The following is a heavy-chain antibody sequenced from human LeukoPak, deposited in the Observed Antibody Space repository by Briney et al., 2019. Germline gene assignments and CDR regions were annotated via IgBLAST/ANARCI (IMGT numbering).Heavy chain of an antibody. CDR3: GRCYPYYFDH. CDR2: ISCSGGST. CDR1: GFTFSSYA. D-gene: IGHD5-18*01. V-gene: IGHV3-23*01. Sequence: GGSLRLSCAASGFTFSSYAMSWVRQAPGKGLEWVSDISCSGGSTYYADSVKGRLTISRDNSKNTLYLQMNSLRAEDTAVYYSGRCYPYYFDHWGQGTLVTVSS. J-gene: IGHJ4*02.